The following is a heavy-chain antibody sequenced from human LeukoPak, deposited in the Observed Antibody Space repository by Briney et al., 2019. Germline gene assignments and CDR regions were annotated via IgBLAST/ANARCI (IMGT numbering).Heavy chain of an antibody. Sequence: ASVKVSCKASGYTFTGYYMHWVRQAPGQGLEWTGWINPNSGGTNYAQKFQGRVTMTRDTSISTAYMELSRLRSDDTAVYYCAREKRGYSYGFDYWGQGTLVTVSS. CDR2: INPNSGGT. V-gene: IGHV1-2*02. CDR1: GYTFTGYY. D-gene: IGHD5-18*01. J-gene: IGHJ4*02. CDR3: AREKRGYSYGFDY.